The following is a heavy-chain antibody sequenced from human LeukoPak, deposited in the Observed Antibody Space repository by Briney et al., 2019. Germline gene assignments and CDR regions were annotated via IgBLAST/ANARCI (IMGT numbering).Heavy chain of an antibody. CDR1: GFSLTTSGVG. CDR3: AHITTVTCADY. D-gene: IGHD4-11*01. CDR2: IYWDDDE. J-gene: IGHJ4*02. V-gene: IGHV2-5*02. Sequence: SGPTLVKPTQTLTLTCTFSGFSLTTSGVGVGWVRQPPGKALEWLALIYWDDDERYSPSLKSRLTITKDTSKNQVVLTITNMDPVDTATYYCAHITTVTCADYWGQGTLVTVSS.